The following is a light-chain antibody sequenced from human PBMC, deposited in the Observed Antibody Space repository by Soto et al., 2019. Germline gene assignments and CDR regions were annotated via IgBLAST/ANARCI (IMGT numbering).Light chain of an antibody. CDR1: QGISSY. CDR3: QQSYSIPIFT. Sequence: IQLTQSPSSLSASVGDRVTITCRASQGISSYLGWYQHKPGKAPKLLIYAASNLDRGVPARFSGSGSGTDFTLTISGLQPEDFATYFCQQSYSIPIFTFGQGTKVDIK. CDR2: AAS. J-gene: IGKJ2*01. V-gene: IGKV1-39*01.